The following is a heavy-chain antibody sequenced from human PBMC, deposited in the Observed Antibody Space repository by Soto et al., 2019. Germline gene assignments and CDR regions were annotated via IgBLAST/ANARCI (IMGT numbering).Heavy chain of an antibody. V-gene: IGHV1-69*01. D-gene: IGHD3-22*01. CDR2: IIPIFGTA. CDR1: GGTFSSYA. J-gene: IGHJ6*02. CDR3: ASTYDSSVYYYLYLGMDV. Sequence: QVQLVQSGAEVKKPGSSVKVSCKASGGTFSSYAISWVRQAPGQGLEWMGGIIPIFGTANYAQKFQGRVTITADESTSTAYMELSSLRSEDTAVYYCASTYDSSVYYYLYLGMDVWGQGTTVTVSS.